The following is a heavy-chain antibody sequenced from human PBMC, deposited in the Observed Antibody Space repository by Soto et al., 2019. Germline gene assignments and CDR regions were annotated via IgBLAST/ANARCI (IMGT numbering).Heavy chain of an antibody. D-gene: IGHD3-22*01. CDR3: ARAPYYYDSSGHYYFDY. CDR1: GFTFSSYW. V-gene: IGHV3-7*05. J-gene: IGHJ4*02. Sequence: AGGSLRLSCAASGFTFSSYWMSWVRQAPGKGLEWVANIKQDGSEKYYVDSVKGRFTISRDNAKNSLYLQMNSLRAEDTAVYYCARAPYYYDSSGHYYFDYWGQGTLVTVSS. CDR2: IKQDGSEK.